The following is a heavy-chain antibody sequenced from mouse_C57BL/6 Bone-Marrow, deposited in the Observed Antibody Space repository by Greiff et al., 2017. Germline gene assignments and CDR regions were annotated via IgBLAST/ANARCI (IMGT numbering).Heavy chain of an antibody. V-gene: IGHV3-8*01. CDR3: ARADYDERRHDYAMDD. D-gene: IGHD2-4*01. Sequence: DVQLQESGPGLAKPSQTLSLTCSVTGYSITSDYWNWIRKFPGNKLEYMGYISYSGSTYYHPPLNSRIPITRDTSKNQYYLQLNSVTTEDTATYYCARADYDERRHDYAMDDWGQGTSVTVSS. J-gene: IGHJ4*01. CDR1: GYSITSDY. CDR2: ISYSGST.